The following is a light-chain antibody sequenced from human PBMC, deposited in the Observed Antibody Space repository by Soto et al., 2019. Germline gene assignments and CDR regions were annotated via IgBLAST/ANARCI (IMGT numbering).Light chain of an antibody. CDR1: KSVGKY. CDR3: QQYGSSPRLA. J-gene: IGKJ4*01. Sequence: EIVLTQSPATLSLSPGDRATLSCRASKSVGKYLAWYQQKPGQLPRLLIYDVSNRATGIPARFSGTGSGTDFTLTLSTLEPEDFAVYYCQQYGSSPRLAFGGGTKV. CDR2: DVS. V-gene: IGKV3-11*01.